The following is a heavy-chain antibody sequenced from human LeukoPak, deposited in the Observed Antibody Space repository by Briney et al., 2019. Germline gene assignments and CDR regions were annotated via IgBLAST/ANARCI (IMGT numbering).Heavy chain of an antibody. CDR3: AVGTLNSYSFDY. J-gene: IGHJ4*02. CDR1: DYSFINYV. V-gene: IGHV1-18*01. CDR2: IGGYNGNT. D-gene: IGHD1-14*01. Sequence: ASVRVSSKASDYSFINYVISWVRQAPGQGLEWMGWIGGYNGNTNYAQRFQGRVTMTPDTSTSTAYMELRSLRSDDTAVYYCAVGTLNSYSFDYWGQGTLVTVSS.